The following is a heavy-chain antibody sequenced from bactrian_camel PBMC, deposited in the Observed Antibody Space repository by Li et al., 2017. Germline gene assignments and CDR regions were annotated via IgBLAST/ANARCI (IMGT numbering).Heavy chain of an antibody. J-gene: IGHJ4*01. CDR1: VDTIGRYC. V-gene: IGHV3S55*01. CDR2: IGSDGKT. CDR3: AARRQFSVLFACSQIVSDYIY. D-gene: IGHD3*01. Sequence: SVQVGGSLRLSCVASVDTIGRYCMAWIRQAPGKEREVVAAIGSDGKTTYTDSVRGRFTIAEDSAKNTLSLQMNSLKPDDTAMYYCAARRQFSVLFACSQIVSDYIYWGQGTQVTVS.